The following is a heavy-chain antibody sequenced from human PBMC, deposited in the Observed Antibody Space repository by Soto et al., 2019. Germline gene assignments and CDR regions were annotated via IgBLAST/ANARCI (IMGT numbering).Heavy chain of an antibody. CDR3: ATSLDIVATITSYYFDY. CDR1: GYTLTELS. J-gene: IGHJ4*02. D-gene: IGHD5-12*01. Sequence: ASVKVSCKVSGYTLTELSMHWVRQAPGKGLEWMGGFDPEDGETIYAQKFQGRVTMTEDTSTDTAYMELSSLRSEDTAVYYCATSLDIVATITSYYFDYWGQGTLVTVSS. CDR2: FDPEDGET. V-gene: IGHV1-24*01.